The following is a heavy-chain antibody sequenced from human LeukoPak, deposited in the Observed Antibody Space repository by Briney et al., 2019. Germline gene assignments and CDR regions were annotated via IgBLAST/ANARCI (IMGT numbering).Heavy chain of an antibody. CDR1: GFTFNYYG. CDR2: ISGSGGST. Sequence: GGSLRLSCAASGFTFNYYGMTWVRQAPGKGLEWVSGISGSGGSTYYADSVKGRFSISRDNSKNTLYLQINSLRSEDTAVYFCAKVSMDIVVIPSGRFDYWGQGTLVTVSS. CDR3: AKVSMDIVVIPSGRFDY. V-gene: IGHV3-23*01. J-gene: IGHJ4*02. D-gene: IGHD2-2*03.